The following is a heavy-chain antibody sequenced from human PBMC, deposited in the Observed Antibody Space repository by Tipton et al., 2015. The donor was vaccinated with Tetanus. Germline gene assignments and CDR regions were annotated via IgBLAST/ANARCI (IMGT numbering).Heavy chain of an antibody. V-gene: IGHV4-4*07. CDR1: GGSISSYY. Sequence: TLSLTCTVSGGSISSYYWSWIRQPAGKGLEWIGRIYTSGSTNYNPSLKSRVTMSVDTAKNQLSLKLSSVTAADTAVYYCAREREAGQWLVFFGYWGQGTLVTVSS. CDR2: IYTSGST. CDR3: AREREAGQWLVFFGY. D-gene: IGHD6-19*01. J-gene: IGHJ4*02.